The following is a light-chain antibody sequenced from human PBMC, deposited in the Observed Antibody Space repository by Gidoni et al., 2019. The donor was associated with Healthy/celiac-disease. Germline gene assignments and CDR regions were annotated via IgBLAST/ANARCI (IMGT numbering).Light chain of an antibody. CDR1: RSNSGSNY. Sequence: QSVLTQPPSASGTPGPRVTISCSGSRSNSGSNYVYWYQHLPGTAPKLLIYRNNQRPSGVPDRFSGSKSGTSASLAISGLRSEDEADYYCAAWDDSLSGWVFGGGTKLTVL. V-gene: IGLV1-47*01. CDR3: AAWDDSLSGWV. CDR2: RNN. J-gene: IGLJ3*02.